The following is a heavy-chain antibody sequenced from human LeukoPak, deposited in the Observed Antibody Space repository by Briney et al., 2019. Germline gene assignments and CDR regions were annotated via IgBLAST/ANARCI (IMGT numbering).Heavy chain of an antibody. J-gene: IGHJ4*02. CDR2: IYQSGST. Sequence: PSETLSLTCGVSGGSISNGGYSWSWIRQPPGKGLEWFGYIYQSGSTYYNPSLKSRVTISVDRSKNEFSLKLSSVTAADTAVYYCARGGIAAAGATFGSWGQGTLVTVSS. CDR3: ARGGIAAAGATFGS. CDR1: GGSISNGGYS. D-gene: IGHD6-13*01. V-gene: IGHV4-30-2*01.